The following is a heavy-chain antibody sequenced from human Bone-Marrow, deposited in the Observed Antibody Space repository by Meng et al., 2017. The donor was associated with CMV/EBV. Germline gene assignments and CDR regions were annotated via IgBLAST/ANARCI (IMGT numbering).Heavy chain of an antibody. CDR1: GFNFEDYT. V-gene: IGHV3-9*01. Sequence: GGSLRLSCAASGFNFEDYTMHWVRQTPGKGLEWVSGITRNSVSIAYADSVKGRFTISRDNAKNSLYLEMNSLRPEDTAFYFCAKDMVLYGDLFSHFYGMDVWGQGTLVTVSS. CDR3: AKDMVLYGDLFSHFYGMDV. CDR2: ITRNSVSI. J-gene: IGHJ6*02. D-gene: IGHD4-17*01.